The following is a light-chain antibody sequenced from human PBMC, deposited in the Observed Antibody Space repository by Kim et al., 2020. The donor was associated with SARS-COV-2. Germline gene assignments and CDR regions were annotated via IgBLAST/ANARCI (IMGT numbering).Light chain of an antibody. J-gene: IGLJ3*02. CDR1: SKNVGKQG. CDR3: SEWDSRISDWV. V-gene: IGLV10-54*01. Sequence: ENATITCTGNSKNVGKQGEVWRQQQQGNTTKILSYRNNNRPSGISERVSAYRSGNTATLTITGLQPEEEADYYCSEWDSRISDWVFGGGTKLTV. CDR2: RNN.